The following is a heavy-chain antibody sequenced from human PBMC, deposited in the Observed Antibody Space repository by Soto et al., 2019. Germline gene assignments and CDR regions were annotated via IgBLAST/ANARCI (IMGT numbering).Heavy chain of an antibody. CDR1: GFKFSTYG. J-gene: IGHJ4*02. D-gene: IGHD3-3*01. V-gene: IGHV3-33*01. CDR3: ARDRRFLEWLDY. Sequence: QVQVVESGGGVVQPGRSLRLSCGASGFKFSTYGMHWVRQAPGKGLEWVAVIWFDGSNKYYGESVKGRFTISRDNSKNTVYLQMNSLRVEDTAVYYCARDRRFLEWLDYWGQGTRVTVSS. CDR2: IWFDGSNK.